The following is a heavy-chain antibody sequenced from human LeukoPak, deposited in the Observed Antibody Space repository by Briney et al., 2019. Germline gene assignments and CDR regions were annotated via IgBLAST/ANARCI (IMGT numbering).Heavy chain of an antibody. CDR3: ARHNSGDFWGY. V-gene: IGHV4-34*01. D-gene: IGHD4-17*01. CDR2: INHGGST. CDR1: GGSFSGYY. J-gene: IGHJ4*02. Sequence: SPSETLSLTCAVYGGSFSGYYWSWIRQPPGKGLEWIGEINHGGSTYYNPSLKSRVTISVDTSKNQFSLKLSSLTAAGAAVYYCARHNSGDFWGYWGQGTLVTVSS.